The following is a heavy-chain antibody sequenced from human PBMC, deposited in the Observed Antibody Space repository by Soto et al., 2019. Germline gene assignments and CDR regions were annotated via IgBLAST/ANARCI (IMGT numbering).Heavy chain of an antibody. D-gene: IGHD1-26*01. CDR2: INYSGTT. CDR3: ARARCGGYRARGGYGMDV. CDR1: GGSISRYY. V-gene: IGHV4-34*01. J-gene: IGHJ6*02. Sequence: SETLSLTCTVSGGSISRYYWSWIRQSPGQGLEWIGEINYSGTTNYNPSLNSRATISVEPSKNHFSLKVRSVTAADTAVYYCARARCGGYRARGGYGMDVGGQGTTVTVSS.